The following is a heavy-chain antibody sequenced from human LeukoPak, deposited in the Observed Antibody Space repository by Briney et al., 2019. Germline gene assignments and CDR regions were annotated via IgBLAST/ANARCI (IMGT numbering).Heavy chain of an antibody. D-gene: IGHD3-22*01. Sequence: SETLSLTCTVSGGSISSYYWSWIRQPPGKGLEWIGYIYYSGSTNYNPSLKSRVTISVDTSKNQFSLKLSSVTAADTAVYYCARETYYYDSSPFDYWGQGTLVTVSS. CDR3: ARETYYYDSSPFDY. V-gene: IGHV4-59*01. CDR2: IYYSGST. CDR1: GGSISSYY. J-gene: IGHJ4*02.